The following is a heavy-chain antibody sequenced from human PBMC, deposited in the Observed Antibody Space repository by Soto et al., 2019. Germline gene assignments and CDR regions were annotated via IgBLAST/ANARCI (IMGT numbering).Heavy chain of an antibody. D-gene: IGHD6-13*01. CDR1: GGSISSSSYY. CDR2: IYYSGST. Sequence: SETLSLTCTVSGGSISSSSYYWGWTRQPPGKGLEWIGSIYYSGSTYYNPSLKSRVTISVDTSKNQFSLKLSSVTAADTAVYYCARVGSSWYLGMDVWGQGTTVTVS. CDR3: ARVGSSWYLGMDV. V-gene: IGHV4-39*07. J-gene: IGHJ6*02.